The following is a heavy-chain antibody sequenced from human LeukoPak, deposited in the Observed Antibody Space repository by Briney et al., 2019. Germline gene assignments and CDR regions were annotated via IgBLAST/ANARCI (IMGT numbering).Heavy chain of an antibody. CDR2: IIPIFGAA. J-gene: IGHJ3*02. D-gene: IGHD2-2*02. CDR3: ARDRWGVVVPAVIYAFDI. V-gene: IGHV1-69*13. Sequence: ASVKVSCKASGGTFSSYAISWVRQAPGQGLEWMGGIIPIFGAANYAQKFQGRGTITADESTSKAYMELSSLRSEDTAVYYCARDRWGVVVPAVIYAFDIWGQGTMVTVSS. CDR1: GGTFSSYA.